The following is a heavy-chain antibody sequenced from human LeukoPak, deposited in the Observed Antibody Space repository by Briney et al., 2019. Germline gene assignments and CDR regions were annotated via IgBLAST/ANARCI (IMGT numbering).Heavy chain of an antibody. Sequence: ASETLSLTCSVSGGTISNFYWIWIRQPPGKGLEWIGHISYSGSTNYNPSLKSRVTMSVDTSKNQFSLKVTSATAADTAVYFCARGHDGVVGWFAPWGRGTLVTVSS. CDR1: GGTISNFY. J-gene: IGHJ5*02. D-gene: IGHD4-17*01. V-gene: IGHV4-59*01. CDR3: ARGHDGVVGWFAP. CDR2: ISYSGST.